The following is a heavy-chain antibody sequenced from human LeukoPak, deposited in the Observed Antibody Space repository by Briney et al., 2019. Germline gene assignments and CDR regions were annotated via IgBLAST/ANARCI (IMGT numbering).Heavy chain of an antibody. CDR1: GYTFTSYD. V-gene: IGHV1-8*01. J-gene: IGHJ4*02. D-gene: IGHD3-22*01. CDR2: MNPNSGNT. Sequence: GASVKVSCKASGYTFTSYDINWVRQATGQGLEWMGWMNPNSGNTGYAQKFQGRVTMTRNTSISTAYMELSSLRSEDTAVYYCARGGLSNYDSSCFYLIFDYWGQGTLVTVSP. CDR3: ARGGLSNYDSSCFYLIFDY.